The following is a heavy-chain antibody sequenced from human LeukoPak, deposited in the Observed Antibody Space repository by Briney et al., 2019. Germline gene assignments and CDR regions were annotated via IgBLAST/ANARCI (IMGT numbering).Heavy chain of an antibody. Sequence: SETLSLTCTVSGGSISSSSYYWSWIRQPPGKGLEWIGEINHSGSTNYNPSLKSRVTISVDTSKNQFSLKLSSVTAADTAVYYCARRSGRFDYWGQGTLVTVSS. D-gene: IGHD1-1*01. CDR3: ARRSGRFDY. CDR2: INHSGST. V-gene: IGHV4-39*07. CDR1: GGSISSSSYY. J-gene: IGHJ4*02.